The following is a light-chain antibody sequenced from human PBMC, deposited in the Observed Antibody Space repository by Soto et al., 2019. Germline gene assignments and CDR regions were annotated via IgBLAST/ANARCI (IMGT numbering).Light chain of an antibody. CDR3: HQYGSSPNT. V-gene: IGKV3-20*01. Sequence: EIVLTQSPDTLSLSPGERATLSCRASQSVIGSYLAWYQQKPGQAPRLLIYAASSRAPGIPDRFSGSGSGTDFILTISRLEPEDFVLYYCHQYGSSPNTFGQGTKLEIK. J-gene: IGKJ2*01. CDR2: AAS. CDR1: QSVIGSY.